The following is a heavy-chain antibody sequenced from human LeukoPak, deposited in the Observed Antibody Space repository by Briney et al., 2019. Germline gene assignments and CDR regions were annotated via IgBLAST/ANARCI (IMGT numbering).Heavy chain of an antibody. CDR3: AKDSRNYYSDY. CDR1: GFTFTIYG. CDR2: ISDDGNKK. J-gene: IGHJ4*02. V-gene: IGHV3-30*18. Sequence: PGGSLRLSCGASGFTFTIYGMHWVRQAPGKGLEWVAVISDDGNKKYYADSVKGRFTISRDNSKNTVYLQMNSLRAEDTAMYYCAKDSRNYYSDYWGQGTLVIVSS.